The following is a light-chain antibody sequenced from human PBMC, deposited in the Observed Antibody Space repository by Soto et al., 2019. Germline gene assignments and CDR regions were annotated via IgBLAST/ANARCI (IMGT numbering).Light chain of an antibody. CDR1: QSVSSN. Sequence: EIVMPQSPAPLSLSPGGSATLSCRASQSVSSNLAWYQQKPGQAPRLLIYGASTRATGIPARFSGSGSGTEFTLTISSLQSEDFAVYYCQQYNNWPRTFGQGTKVDIK. J-gene: IGKJ1*01. V-gene: IGKV3-15*01. CDR2: GAS. CDR3: QQYNNWPRT.